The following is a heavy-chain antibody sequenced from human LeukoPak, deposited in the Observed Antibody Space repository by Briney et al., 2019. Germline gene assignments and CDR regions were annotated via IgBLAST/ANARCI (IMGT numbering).Heavy chain of an antibody. D-gene: IGHD6-19*01. V-gene: IGHV3-11*04. J-gene: IGHJ3*02. Sequence: GGSLRLSCAASGFTFSDDYMSWIRQAPGKGLEWVSYISNSGYTIYYADSVKGRFTISRDNAENSLYLQMNSLRAEDTAVYYCARDREQWLHGGAFDIWGRGTMVTVSS. CDR3: ARDREQWLHGGAFDI. CDR2: ISNSGYTI. CDR1: GFTFSDDY.